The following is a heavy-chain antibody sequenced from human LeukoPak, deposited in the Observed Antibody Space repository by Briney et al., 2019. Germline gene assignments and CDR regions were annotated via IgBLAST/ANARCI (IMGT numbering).Heavy chain of an antibody. J-gene: IGHJ3*02. CDR2: TRNKANSYTT. Sequence: HPGGSLRLSCAASGFTFSDHYMDWVRQAPGKGLEWVGRTRNKANSYTTEYAASVKGRFTISRDDSKNSLYLQMNSLKTEDTAVYYCARPGKGDAFDIWGQGTMVTVSS. V-gene: IGHV3-72*01. CDR1: GFTFSDHY. CDR3: ARPGKGDAFDI. D-gene: IGHD1-26*01.